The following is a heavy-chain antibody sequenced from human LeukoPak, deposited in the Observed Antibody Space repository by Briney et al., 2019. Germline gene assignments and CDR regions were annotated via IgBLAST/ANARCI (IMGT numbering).Heavy chain of an antibody. CDR3: ARLTYYYDSSGYPPAFDI. CDR2: IYYSGST. J-gene: IGHJ3*02. D-gene: IGHD3-22*01. CDR1: SGSISSYY. V-gene: IGHV4-59*08. Sequence: KPSETLSLTCTVSSGSISSYYWSWIRQPPGKGLEWIGYIYYSGSTNYNPSLKSRVTISVDTSKNQFSLKLSSVTAADTAVYYCARLTYYYDSSGYPPAFDIWGQGTMVTVSS.